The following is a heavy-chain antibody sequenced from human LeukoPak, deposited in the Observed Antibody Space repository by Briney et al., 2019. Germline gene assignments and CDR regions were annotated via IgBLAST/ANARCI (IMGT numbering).Heavy chain of an antibody. J-gene: IGHJ6*02. CDR1: GGSFSGYY. CDR3: ARGGPTLTGYYKPYYYYGMDV. V-gene: IGHV4-34*01. CDR2: INPGGNT. D-gene: IGHD3-9*01. Sequence: SETLSLTCAVYGGSFSGYYWSWIRQPPGKGLEWTGEINPGGNTNYNPSLKSRVTISVDTSKNQFSLKLSSVTAADTAVYYCARGGPTLTGYYKPYYYYGMDVWGQGTTVTVSS.